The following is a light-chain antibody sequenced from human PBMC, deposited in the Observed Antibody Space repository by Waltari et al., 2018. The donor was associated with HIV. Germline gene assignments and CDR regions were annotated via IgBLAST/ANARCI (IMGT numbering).Light chain of an antibody. CDR3: YSTSDDNVV. Sequence: SYELTQPSSVSVSPGQTARITCSGDKLPEKYARWFQKRPGQAPVLLIYKDTERPSWISERFSGSSSGTTVTLTITGAQVEDEADYYCYSTSDDNVVFGGGTKLMVL. CDR2: KDT. CDR1: KLPEKY. J-gene: IGLJ2*01. V-gene: IGLV3-27*01.